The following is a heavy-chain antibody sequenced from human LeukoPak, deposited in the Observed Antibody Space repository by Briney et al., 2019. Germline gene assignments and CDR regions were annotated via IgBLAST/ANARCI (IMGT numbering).Heavy chain of an antibody. CDR3: AKDWLSSY. D-gene: IGHD5-12*01. CDR1: GFTFSSDA. CDR2: ISGSGGST. Sequence: GGSLRLSCAASGFTFSSDAMNWVRQAPGKGLEWVSTISGSGGSTYYADSVKGRFTISRDNSKNMFYLQMNSLRAEDTAVYYCAKDWLSSYGGQGPLVTVSS. J-gene: IGHJ4*02. V-gene: IGHV3-23*01.